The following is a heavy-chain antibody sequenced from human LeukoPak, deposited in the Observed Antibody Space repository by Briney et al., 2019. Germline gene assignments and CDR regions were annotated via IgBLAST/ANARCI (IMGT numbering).Heavy chain of an antibody. V-gene: IGHV3-23*01. CDR2: ISGSGGST. D-gene: IGHD2-15*01. J-gene: IGHJ4*02. Sequence: GGSLRLSCAASGFTFSSYAMSWVRQAPGKGLEWVSAISGSGGSTYYADSVKGRFTISRDNSKNTLYLQMNSLRAEDTAVYYCAKGLGYCSGGSCYQYTYFDYWGQGTLVTVSS. CDR3: AKGLGYCSGGSCYQYTYFDY. CDR1: GFTFSSYA.